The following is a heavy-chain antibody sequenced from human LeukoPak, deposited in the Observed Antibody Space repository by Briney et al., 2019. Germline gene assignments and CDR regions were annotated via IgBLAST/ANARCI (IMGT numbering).Heavy chain of an antibody. CDR1: GGSISSSSYY. CDR3: ARDYYDSSGYSN. CDR2: IYYSGST. J-gene: IGHJ4*02. D-gene: IGHD3-22*01. V-gene: IGHV4-39*07. Sequence: PSETLSLTCTVSGGSISSSSYYWGWIRQPPGKGLEWIESIYYSGSTYYNPSLKSRLTISVDTSKNQFSLKLSSVTAADTAVYYCARDYYDSSGYSNWGQGTLVTVSS.